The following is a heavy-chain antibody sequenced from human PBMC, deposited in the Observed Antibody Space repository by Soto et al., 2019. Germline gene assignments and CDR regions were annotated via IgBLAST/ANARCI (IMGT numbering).Heavy chain of an antibody. J-gene: IGHJ6*02. CDR1: GYTFTKYG. CDR2: IGVYNGKT. Sequence: QEHLVQSGGEVKKPGASVRVSCKASGYTFTKYGITWVRQAPGQGLEWMGWIGVYNGKTNYARKLQGRVIMTADTSAITAYMELRSLRSDDTAVYYCSRARYCTSPSCYNHYYYGMDIWGQGTTVSVSS. D-gene: IGHD2-2*02. V-gene: IGHV1-18*04. CDR3: SRARYCTSPSCYNHYYYGMDI.